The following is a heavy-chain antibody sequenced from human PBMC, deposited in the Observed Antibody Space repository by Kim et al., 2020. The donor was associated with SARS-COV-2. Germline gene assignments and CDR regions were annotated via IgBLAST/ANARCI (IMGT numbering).Heavy chain of an antibody. D-gene: IGHD6-25*01. Sequence: KFQGRVTMTRDTSIRTAYMELSRLRSDDTAVYYCARGLAATAMGGYYFDYWGQGTLVTVSS. CDR3: ARGLAATAMGGYYFDY. J-gene: IGHJ4*02. V-gene: IGHV1-2*02.